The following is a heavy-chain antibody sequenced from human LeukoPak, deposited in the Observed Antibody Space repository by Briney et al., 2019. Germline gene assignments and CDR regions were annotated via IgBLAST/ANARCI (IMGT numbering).Heavy chain of an antibody. D-gene: IGHD3-22*01. CDR2: IYYSGST. CDR3: ARHREGVVVVISDAFDI. V-gene: IGHV4-39*01. J-gene: IGHJ3*02. Sequence: PSETLSLTCTVSGGSISSSSYYWGWIRQPPGKGLEWIGSIYYSGSTYYNPSLKSRVTISVDTSKNQFSLKLSSVTAADTAVYYRARHREGVVVVISDAFDIWGQGTMVTVSS. CDR1: GGSISSSSYY.